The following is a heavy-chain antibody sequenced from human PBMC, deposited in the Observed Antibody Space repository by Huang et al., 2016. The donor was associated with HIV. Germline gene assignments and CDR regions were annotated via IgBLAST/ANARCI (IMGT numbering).Heavy chain of an antibody. CDR2: IYSGGST. V-gene: IGHV3-53*02. CDR1: GFTVSSNY. Sequence: EVQLVETGGGLIQPGGSLRLSCAASGFTVSSNYMSWVRQAPGKGLEWGSFIYSGGSTYYADSVKGRFTISRDNSKNTLYRQMNSLRAEDTAVYYCARGMVRGVTLNWFDPWGQGTLVTVSS. CDR3: ARGMVRGVTLNWFDP. D-gene: IGHD3-10*01. J-gene: IGHJ5*02.